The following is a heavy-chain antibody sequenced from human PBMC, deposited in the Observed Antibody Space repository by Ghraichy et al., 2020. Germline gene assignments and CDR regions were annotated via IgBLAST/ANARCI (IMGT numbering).Heavy chain of an antibody. D-gene: IGHD2-8*02. V-gene: IGHV3-30*18. J-gene: IGHJ4*02. CDR3: TKRWGTGFDS. Sequence: GESLNISCAASGFTFSSYGMHWVRQAPGKGLEWVAVVSYDGSNKYYADSVKGRFTISRDNSKNTLYLQMNSLRAEDTAVYYCTKRWGTGFDSWGQGTLVTVSS. CDR2: VSYDGSNK. CDR1: GFTFSSYG.